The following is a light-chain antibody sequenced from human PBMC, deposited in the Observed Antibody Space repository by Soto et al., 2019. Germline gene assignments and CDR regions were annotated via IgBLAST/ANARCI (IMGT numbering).Light chain of an antibody. CDR1: QTVSSN. J-gene: IGKJ2*01. Sequence: EVVMTQSPATLSVSPGESATLSCRASQTVSSNVAWYQQRPGQAPRLLIDGAFTRATGVPARFSGSRSGTEFTLTISSPRAEDFALYYCQQHNNWPYTFGQGTKLEIK. CDR3: QQHNNWPYT. CDR2: GAF. V-gene: IGKV3-15*01.